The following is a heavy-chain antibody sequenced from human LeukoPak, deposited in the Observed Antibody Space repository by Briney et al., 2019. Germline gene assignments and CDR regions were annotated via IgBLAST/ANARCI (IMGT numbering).Heavy chain of an antibody. V-gene: IGHV3-7*04. Sequence: GGSLRLSCAASGFTFSNYWMSWVRQAPGKGLEWVANIKEDGSDKYYVDSMKGRFTISRDNTKNSLYLQMNSLRAEDSAVYFCARHGGGWSNYFDPWGQGTLVTVSS. CDR3: ARHGGGWSNYFDP. CDR2: IKEDGSDK. CDR1: GFTFSNYW. D-gene: IGHD6-19*01. J-gene: IGHJ5*02.